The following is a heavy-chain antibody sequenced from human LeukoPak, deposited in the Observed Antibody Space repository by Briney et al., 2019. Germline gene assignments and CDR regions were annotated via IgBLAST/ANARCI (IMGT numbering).Heavy chain of an antibody. Sequence: SETLSLTCAVYGGSFSGYYWSWLRQPPGKGQEWLGEINHSGSTNYNPSLKSRVTISVDTSKNQFSLKLSSVTAADTAVYYCARVEEYYDYVWGSYRPYFDYWGQGTLVTVSS. CDR1: GGSFSGYY. D-gene: IGHD3-16*02. V-gene: IGHV4-34*01. J-gene: IGHJ4*02. CDR3: ARVEEYYDYVWGSYRPYFDY. CDR2: INHSGST.